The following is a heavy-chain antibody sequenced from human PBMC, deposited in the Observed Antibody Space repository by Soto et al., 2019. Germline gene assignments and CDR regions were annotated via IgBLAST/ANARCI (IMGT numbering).Heavy chain of an antibody. J-gene: IGHJ3*02. V-gene: IGHV4-38-2*01. D-gene: IGHD5-18*01. CDR1: GYSISSGYY. Sequence: PWETMYLTCAVSGYSISSGYYWGWIRQPPGKGLEWIGSIYHSGSTYYNPSLKSRVTISVDTSKNQFSLKLSSVTAADTAVYYCAGVDTAMVSAFDIWGQGTMVTVSS. CDR3: AGVDTAMVSAFDI. CDR2: IYHSGST.